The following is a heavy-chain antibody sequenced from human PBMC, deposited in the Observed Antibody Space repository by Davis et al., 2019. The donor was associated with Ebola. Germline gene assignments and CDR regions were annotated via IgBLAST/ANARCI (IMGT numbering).Heavy chain of an antibody. CDR2: IYYSGST. Sequence: PSETLSLTCAVSGYSISSGYYWSWIRQPPGKGLEWIGYIYYSGSTYYNPSLKSRVTISVDTSKNQFSLKLSSVTAADTAVYYCARANVLLWPQMAFDIWGQGTMVTVSS. V-gene: IGHV4-38-2*01. J-gene: IGHJ3*02. D-gene: IGHD3-10*01. CDR3: ARANVLLWPQMAFDI. CDR1: GYSISSGYY.